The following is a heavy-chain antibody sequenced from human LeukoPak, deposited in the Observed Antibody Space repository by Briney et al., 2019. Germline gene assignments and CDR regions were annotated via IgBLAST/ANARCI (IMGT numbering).Heavy chain of an antibody. CDR1: GGSISSSNW. J-gene: IGHJ4*02. CDR2: IYHSGST. V-gene: IGHV4-4*02. Sequence: PSETLSLTCAVSGGSISSSNWWSWVRQPPGKGLEWIGEIYHSGSTNYNPSLKSRVTISVDTSKNQFSLKLSSVTAADTAVYYCARFRRQLVRPPSARNHYFDYWGQGTLVTVSS. CDR3: ARFRRQLVRPPSARNHYFDY. D-gene: IGHD6-13*01.